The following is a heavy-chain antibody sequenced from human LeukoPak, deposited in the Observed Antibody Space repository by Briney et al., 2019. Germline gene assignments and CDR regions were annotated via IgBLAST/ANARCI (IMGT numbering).Heavy chain of an antibody. V-gene: IGHV1-2*02. CDR1: GYTFTGYY. J-gene: IGHJ4*02. CDR3: ASLDPGYSSSWNY. Sequence: ASVKVSCKASGYTFTGYYMHWVRQAPGQGLEWMGWINPNSGGTNYAQKFQGRVTMTRDTSISTAYMELSRLRSDDTAVYYCASLDPGYSSSWNYWGQGTLVTVSS. CDR2: INPNSGGT. D-gene: IGHD6-13*01.